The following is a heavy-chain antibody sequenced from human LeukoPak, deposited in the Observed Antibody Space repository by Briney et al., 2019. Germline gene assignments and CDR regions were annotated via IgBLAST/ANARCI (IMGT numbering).Heavy chain of an antibody. J-gene: IGHJ5*02. D-gene: IGHD4-17*01. CDR1: SGSISSSSYN. V-gene: IGHV4-39*07. Sequence: SETLSLTCTVSSGSISSSSYNWGWIRQPPGKGLDWIATIYYSGSTYYNPSLKSRVTISVDTSKNQFSLKLSSVTAADTAVYYCAREGIYGDFVGNWFDPWGQGIMVTVSS. CDR3: AREGIYGDFVGNWFDP. CDR2: IYYSGST.